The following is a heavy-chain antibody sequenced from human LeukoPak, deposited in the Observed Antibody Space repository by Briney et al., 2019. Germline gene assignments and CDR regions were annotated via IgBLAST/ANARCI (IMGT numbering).Heavy chain of an antibody. CDR3: ARRSTVVGMGWFDP. J-gene: IGHJ5*02. D-gene: IGHD2-21*01. CDR1: GDSISSSNW. CDR2: IYYSGIT. V-gene: IGHV4-4*02. Sequence: SETLSLTCAVSGDSISSSNWWSWVRQPPEKGLEWIGNIYYSGITYYNPSLKSRVTISVDTSKNQFSLKLSSVTAADTAVYYCARRSTVVGMGWFDPWGQGTLVTVSS.